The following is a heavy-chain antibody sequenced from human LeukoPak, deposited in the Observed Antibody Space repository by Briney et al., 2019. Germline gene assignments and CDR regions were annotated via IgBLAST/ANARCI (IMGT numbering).Heavy chain of an antibody. D-gene: IGHD6-13*01. V-gene: IGHV1-69*13. J-gene: IGHJ4*02. CDR2: IIPIFGTA. CDR3: ARDLGSWYYYNVDY. Sequence: GASVKVSCKASGGTFSSYAISWVRQAPGQGLEWMGGIIPIFGTANYAQKFQGRVTITADESTSTAYMELSSLRSEDTAVYYCARDLGSWYYYNVDYWGQGTLVTVSS. CDR1: GGTFSSYA.